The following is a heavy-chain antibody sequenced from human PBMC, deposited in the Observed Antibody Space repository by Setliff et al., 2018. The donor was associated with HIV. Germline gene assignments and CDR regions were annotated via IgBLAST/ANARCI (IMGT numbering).Heavy chain of an antibody. D-gene: IGHD3-3*01. CDR3: VRGVQSPPHYSYYYMDV. V-gene: IGHV1-69*02. CDR1: RSTFNSHT. CDR2: IIPILGVA. J-gene: IGHJ6*03. Sequence: VSCKASRSTFNSHTINWVRQAPGQGLDWMGRIIPILGVANYAQRFQGKVTITADKSTSTAYMELTSLRFDDTAMYYCVRGVQSPPHYSYYYMDVWGKGTKVS.